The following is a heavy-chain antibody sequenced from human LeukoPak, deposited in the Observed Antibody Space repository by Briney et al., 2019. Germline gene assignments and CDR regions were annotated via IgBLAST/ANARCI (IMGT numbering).Heavy chain of an antibody. CDR1: GGTFSSYT. Sequence: SVKVSCKASGGTFSSYTISWVRQAPGQGLEWMGRIIPILGIANYAQKFQGRVTITADKSTSTAYMELSSLRSEDTAVYYRARREPTDAFDIWGQGTMVTVSS. CDR2: IIPILGIA. CDR3: ARREPTDAFDI. V-gene: IGHV1-69*02. J-gene: IGHJ3*02. D-gene: IGHD1-14*01.